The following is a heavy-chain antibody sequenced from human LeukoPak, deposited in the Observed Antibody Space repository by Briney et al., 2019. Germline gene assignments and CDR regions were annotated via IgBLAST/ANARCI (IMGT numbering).Heavy chain of an antibody. CDR2: INHSGST. CDR3: ATHYPTLLWFGEPPLAFDI. D-gene: IGHD3-10*01. CDR1: GGSFSGYY. J-gene: IGHJ3*02. V-gene: IGHV4-34*01. Sequence: SETLSLTCAVYGGSFSGYYWSWIRQPPGKGLEWIGEINHSGSTNYNPSLKSRVTISVDTSKNQFSLKLSSVTAADTAVYYCATHYPTLLWFGEPPLAFDIWGQGTMVTVSS.